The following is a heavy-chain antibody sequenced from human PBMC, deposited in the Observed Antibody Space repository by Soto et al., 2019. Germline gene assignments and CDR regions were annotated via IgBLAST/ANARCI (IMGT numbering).Heavy chain of an antibody. J-gene: IGHJ3*02. V-gene: IGHV4-39*01. CDR2: IYYSGST. D-gene: IGHD5-12*01. CDR1: GGSISSSSYY. Sequence: SETLSLTCTVSGGSISSSSYYWGWIRQPPGKGLEWIGSIYYSGSTYYNPSLKSRVTISVDTSKNQFSLKLSSVTAADTAVYYCARQGWLRSKRGAFDIWGQGTMVTVSS. CDR3: ARQGWLRSKRGAFDI.